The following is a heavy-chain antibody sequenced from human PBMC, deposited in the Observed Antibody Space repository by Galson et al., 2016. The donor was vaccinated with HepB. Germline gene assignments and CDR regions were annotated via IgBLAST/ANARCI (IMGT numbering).Heavy chain of an antibody. J-gene: IGHJ4*02. CDR1: GFTFSDYG. CDR2: IWYDGSTQ. Sequence: SLRLSCAASGFTFSDYGMHWVRQAPGKGLEWVAVIWYDGSTQYYGDSVKGRFTVSRDNSKNPLYLKMNSLEAEDTAGYYCARDRDPPRTGWHQLEYWGQGILVTVSS. V-gene: IGHV3-33*01. D-gene: IGHD6-19*01. CDR3: ARDRDPPRTGWHQLEY.